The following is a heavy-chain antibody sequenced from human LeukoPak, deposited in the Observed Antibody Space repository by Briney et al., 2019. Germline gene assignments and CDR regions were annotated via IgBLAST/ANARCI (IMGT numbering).Heavy chain of an antibody. CDR1: GGSISSYY. J-gene: IGHJ4*02. CDR3: ARGERLGPDF. CDR2: IHYSGSS. V-gene: IGHV4-59*01. Sequence: KSSETLSLTCTVSGGSISSYYWSWTRQSPGKGLEWIGYIHYSGSSNYNPSLQSRVTISLDTSRGHFSLKLSSATAADTAVYYCARGERLGPDFWGQGTLVTVSS. D-gene: IGHD1-1*01.